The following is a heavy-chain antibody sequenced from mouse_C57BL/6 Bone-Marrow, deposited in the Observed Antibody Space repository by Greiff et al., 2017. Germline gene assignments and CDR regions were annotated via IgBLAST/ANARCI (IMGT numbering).Heavy chain of an antibody. D-gene: IGHD1-1*02. CDR3: AWYSIGFAY. Sequence: QVTLKVSGPGLVAPSQSLSITCTVSGFSLTSYGVDWVRQSPGKGLEWLGVIWGVGSTNYNSALKSRLSISKDNSKSQVFLKMNSLQTDDTSLYYCAWYSIGFAYWGQGTPVTVSA. CDR2: IWGVGST. J-gene: IGHJ3*01. CDR1: GFSLTSYG. V-gene: IGHV2-6*01.